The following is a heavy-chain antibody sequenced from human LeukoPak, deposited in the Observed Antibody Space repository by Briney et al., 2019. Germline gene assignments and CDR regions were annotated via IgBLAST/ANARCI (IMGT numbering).Heavy chain of an antibody. CDR3: AKFVWGSYPTFEDY. V-gene: IGHV4-59*01. D-gene: IGHD3-16*02. CDR2: ISYSGSN. Sequence: PETLSLTCIVSGGSTSSYSWSWIRQPPGRGLGWVGYISYSGSNNYNPSLQSRVTISVGTSKNQFSLKLSSVTAADTAVYYCAKFVWGSYPTFEDYWGQGTLVTVSS. CDR1: GGSTSSYS. J-gene: IGHJ4*02.